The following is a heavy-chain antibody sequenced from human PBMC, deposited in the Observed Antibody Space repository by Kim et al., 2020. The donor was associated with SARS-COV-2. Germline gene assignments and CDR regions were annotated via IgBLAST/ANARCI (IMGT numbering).Heavy chain of an antibody. CDR1: GFTFSTSA. J-gene: IGHJ5*02. D-gene: IGHD5-18*01. V-gene: IGHV3-23*01. Sequence: GGSLRLSCAASGFTFSTSAMSWVRQAPGKGLEWISTISPSGGSTYFADSVKGRFTISRDNSKSTVYLQMSSLRADDTALYFCARGGGYIFYSWIDHWGQG. CDR2: ISPSGGST. CDR3: ARGGGYIFYSWIDH.